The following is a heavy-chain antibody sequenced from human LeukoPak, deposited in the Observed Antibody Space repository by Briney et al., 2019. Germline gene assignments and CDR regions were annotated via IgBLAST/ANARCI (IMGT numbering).Heavy chain of an antibody. J-gene: IGHJ4*02. Sequence: ASVKVSCKASGYTFTSYGISWVRQAPGQGLEWMGWISAYNGNTNYAQKLQGRVTMTTDTSTSTAYMELRSLRSDDTAVYYCARYSSSHGVVPATYWGQGTLVTVSS. CDR1: GYTFTSYG. D-gene: IGHD2-2*01. CDR2: ISAYNGNT. V-gene: IGHV1-18*01. CDR3: ARYSSSHGVVPATY.